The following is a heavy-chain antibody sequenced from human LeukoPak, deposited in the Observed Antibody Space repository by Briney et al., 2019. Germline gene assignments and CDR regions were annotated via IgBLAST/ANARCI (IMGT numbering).Heavy chain of an antibody. J-gene: IGHJ6*02. D-gene: IGHD6-19*01. Sequence: SETLSLTCTVSGGSISSYYWSWIRQPPGKGLEWIGYIYYSGSTNYNPSLKSRVTISVDTSKNQFSLKLSSVTAADTAVYYCARAPLGSSGFYYYGMDVWGQGTTVTVSS. CDR3: ARAPLGSSGFYYYGMDV. CDR1: GGSISSYY. CDR2: IYYSGST. V-gene: IGHV4-59*01.